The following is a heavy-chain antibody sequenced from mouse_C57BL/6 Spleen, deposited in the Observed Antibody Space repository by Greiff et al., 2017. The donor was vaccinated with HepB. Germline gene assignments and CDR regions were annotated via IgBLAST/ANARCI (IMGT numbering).Heavy chain of an antibody. CDR3: ARNREEITTVVAPYYYAMDY. V-gene: IGHV2-2*01. Sequence: QVQLQQSGPGLVQPSQSLSITCTVSGFSLTSYGVHWVRQSPGKGLEWLGVIWSGGSTDYNAAFISRLSISKDNSKSQVFFKMNSLQADDTAIYYCARNREEITTVVAPYYYAMDYWGQGTSVTVSS. CDR2: IWSGGST. D-gene: IGHD1-1*01. J-gene: IGHJ4*01. CDR1: GFSLTSYG.